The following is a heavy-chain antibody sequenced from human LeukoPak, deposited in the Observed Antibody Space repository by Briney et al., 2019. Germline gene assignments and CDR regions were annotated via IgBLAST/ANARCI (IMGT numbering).Heavy chain of an antibody. CDR3: ARERKTTGTERWFDP. Sequence: SLTLSLTCTVSGGSISSGGYYWSWVRQHPGKGLEWIGYIYYSGSTYYNPSLKSRVTISVDTSKNQFSLKLSSVTAADTAVYYCARERKTTGTERWFDPWGQGTLVTVSS. CDR1: GGSISSGGYY. D-gene: IGHD1-1*01. J-gene: IGHJ5*02. CDR2: IYYSGST. V-gene: IGHV4-31*03.